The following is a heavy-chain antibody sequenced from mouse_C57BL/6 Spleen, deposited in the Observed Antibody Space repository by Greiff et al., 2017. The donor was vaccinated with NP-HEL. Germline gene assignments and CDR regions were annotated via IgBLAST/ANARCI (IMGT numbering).Heavy chain of an antibody. CDR1: GYTFTSYW. V-gene: IGHV1-50*01. CDR3: ASFGFPYYYGSSLFDY. J-gene: IGHJ2*01. CDR2: IDPSDSYT. D-gene: IGHD1-1*01. Sequence: QVQLQQPGAELVKPGASVKLSCKASGYTFTSYWMQWVKQRPGQGLEWIGEIDPSDSYTNYNQKFKGKATLTVYTSSSTAYMQRISLTSEDSAVYYCASFGFPYYYGSSLFDYWGQGTTLTVSS.